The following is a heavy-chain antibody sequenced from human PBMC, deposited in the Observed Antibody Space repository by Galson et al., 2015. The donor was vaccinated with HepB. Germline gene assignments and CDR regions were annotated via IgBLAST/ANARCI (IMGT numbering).Heavy chain of an antibody. Sequence: SLRLSCAVSGFTFSGSAIDWVRQTSGKGLEWVGRIRSKASNYATAYAASLKGRFTISRDDSKNTAYLHMKSLKTEDTAVYYCIRMADLSGYSSTWGQGTLVTVSS. CDR1: GFTFSGSA. CDR3: IRMADLSGYSST. CDR2: IRSKASNYAT. J-gene: IGHJ4*02. D-gene: IGHD6-13*01. V-gene: IGHV3-73*01.